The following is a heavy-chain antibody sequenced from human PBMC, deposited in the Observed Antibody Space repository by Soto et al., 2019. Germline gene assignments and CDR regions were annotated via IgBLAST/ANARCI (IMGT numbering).Heavy chain of an antibody. J-gene: IGHJ4*02. CDR3: APYLYGSGRDYFDY. CDR1: GGSISRYY. V-gene: IGHV4-59*08. CDR2: IYYSGST. Sequence: SETLSLTCTVSGGSISRYYWSWIRQPPGKGLEWIGYIYYSGSTNYNPSLKSRVTISVDTSKNQFSLKLSSVTAADTAVYYCAPYLYGSGRDYFDYWGQGTLVTVSS. D-gene: IGHD3-10*01.